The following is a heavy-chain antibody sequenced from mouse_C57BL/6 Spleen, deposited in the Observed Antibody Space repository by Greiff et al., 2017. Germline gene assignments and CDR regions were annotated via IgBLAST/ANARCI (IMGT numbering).Heavy chain of an antibody. D-gene: IGHD1-1*01. J-gene: IGHJ4*01. CDR2: INPSNGGT. CDR3: ARAYYYGSSYNYAMDY. V-gene: IGHV1-53*01. CDR1: GYTFTSYW. Sequence: VQLQQPGPELVKPGASVKLSCKASGYTFTSYWMHWVKQRPGQGLEWIGHINPSNGGTNYNEKFKSKATLTVDKSSSTAYIQLSNLTSEDSAVYYCARAYYYGSSYNYAMDYWGQGTSVTVSS.